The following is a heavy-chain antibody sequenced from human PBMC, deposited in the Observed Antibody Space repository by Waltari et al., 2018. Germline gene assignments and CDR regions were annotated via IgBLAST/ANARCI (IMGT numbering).Heavy chain of an antibody. V-gene: IGHV4-39*07. CDR3: ATLYSSSPQAYYYYYMDV. J-gene: IGHJ6*03. CDR1: GGSISSSSYY. CDR2: IYYSGST. Sequence: QLQLQESGPGLVKPSETLSLTCTVSGGSISSSSYYWGWIRQPPGKGLEWIGSIYYSGSTYYNPSLKSRVTISVDTSKNQFSLKLSSVTAADTAVYYCATLYSSSPQAYYYYYMDVWGKGTTVTISS. D-gene: IGHD6-6*01.